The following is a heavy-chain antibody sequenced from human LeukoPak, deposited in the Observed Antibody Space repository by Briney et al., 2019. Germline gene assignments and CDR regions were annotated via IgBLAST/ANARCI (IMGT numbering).Heavy chain of an antibody. J-gene: IGHJ4*02. D-gene: IGHD6-19*01. CDR3: ARDSHSSGWTYFDF. V-gene: IGHV4-59*12. Sequence: PSETLSLTCTVSGGSISSYYWSWIRQPPGKGLEWIGYIYYSGSTNYNPSLKSRVTISVDTSKNQFSLKLSSVTAADTAVYYCARDSHSSGWTYFDFWGQGTPVTVSS. CDR1: GGSISSYY. CDR2: IYYSGST.